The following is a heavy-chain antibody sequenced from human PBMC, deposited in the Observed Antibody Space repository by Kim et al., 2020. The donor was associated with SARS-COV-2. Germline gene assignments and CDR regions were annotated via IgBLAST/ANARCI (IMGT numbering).Heavy chain of an antibody. J-gene: IGHJ4*02. CDR2: INPSGGST. V-gene: IGHV1-46*01. CDR1: GYTFTSYY. D-gene: IGHD3-16*02. CDR3: ARAITYYDYVWGSYRPYYFDY. Sequence: ASVKVSCKASGYTFTSYYMHWVRQAPGQGLEWMGIINPSGGSTSYAQKFQGRVTMTRDTSTSTVYMELSSLSSEDTAVYYCARAITYYDYVWGSYRPYYFDYWGQGTLVTVSS.